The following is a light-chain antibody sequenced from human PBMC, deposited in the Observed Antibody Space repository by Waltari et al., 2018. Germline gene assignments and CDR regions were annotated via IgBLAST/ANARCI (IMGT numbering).Light chain of an antibody. V-gene: IGLV1-47*01. CDR3: AAWDDSLSGQVL. J-gene: IGLJ3*02. CDR2: RDD. CDR1: NSNIGKNF. Sequence: QSVLTQPPSASGTPGQRVTISCSGSNSNIGKNFVYWYQQLAGTAPKLLVYRDDQRPSGVPDRVSGSKSGTSASLAITGLRSDDEADYYCAAWDDSLSGQVLFGGGTKLTVL.